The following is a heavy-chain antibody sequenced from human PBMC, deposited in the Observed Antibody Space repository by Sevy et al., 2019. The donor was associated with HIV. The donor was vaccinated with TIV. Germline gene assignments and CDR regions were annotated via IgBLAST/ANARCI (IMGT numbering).Heavy chain of an antibody. D-gene: IGHD2-8*01. J-gene: IGHJ6*02. CDR3: ARGRKTTQEWLEELDYYYGMDV. CDR2: IRYDGSNK. V-gene: IGHV3-30*02. Sequence: GGSLRLSCAASGFTFSTYDMHWVRQAPGKGLEWVAYIRYDGSNKYYGDSVRGRFTISRDNSKSTLYVQLNSLRAEDTAVYYCARGRKTTQEWLEELDYYYGMDVWGQGTSVTSP. CDR1: GFTFSTYD.